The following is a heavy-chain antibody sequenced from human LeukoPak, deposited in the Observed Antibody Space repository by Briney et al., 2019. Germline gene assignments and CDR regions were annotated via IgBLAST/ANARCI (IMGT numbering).Heavy chain of an antibody. CDR1: GGSFSGYY. CDR3: ARGRVSSGWYGDAFDI. J-gene: IGHJ3*02. V-gene: IGHV4-34*01. D-gene: IGHD6-19*01. CDR2: INHSGST. Sequence: SETLSLTCAVYGGSFSGYYWSWIRQPPGKGLEWIGEINHSGSTNYNPSLKSRVTISVDTSKNQFSLKLSSVTAADTAMYYCARGRVSSGWYGDAFDIWGQGTMVTVSS.